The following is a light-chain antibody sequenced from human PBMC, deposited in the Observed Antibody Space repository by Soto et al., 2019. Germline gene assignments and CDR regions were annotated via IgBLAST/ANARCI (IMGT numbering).Light chain of an antibody. V-gene: IGKV4-1*01. CDR3: QQYYSTPRT. J-gene: IGKJ4*01. Sequence: DIVMTQSPDSLAVSLGERATINCKSSQSVLYSSNNKNYLAWYQQKPGQPPKLLIYWASTRESGVPERFSGSGSGTDFTLTISSLQAEDVAVYYCQQYYSTPRTFGGGTKVDIK. CDR1: QSVLYSSNNKNY. CDR2: WAS.